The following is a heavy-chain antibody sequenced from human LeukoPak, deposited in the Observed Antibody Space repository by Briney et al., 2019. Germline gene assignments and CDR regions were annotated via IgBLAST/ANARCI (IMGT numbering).Heavy chain of an antibody. CDR2: IKQDGSEK. J-gene: IGHJ4*02. CDR1: GFTFSRYW. Sequence: GGSLRLSCAASGFTFSRYWMSWVRQAPGKGLEWVANIKQDGSEKYYVDSVKGRFTISRDNAKNSLYLQMNSLRAVDTAVYYCARESVAGNYFDYWGQGTLVTVSS. D-gene: IGHD6-19*01. CDR3: ARESVAGNYFDY. V-gene: IGHV3-7*01.